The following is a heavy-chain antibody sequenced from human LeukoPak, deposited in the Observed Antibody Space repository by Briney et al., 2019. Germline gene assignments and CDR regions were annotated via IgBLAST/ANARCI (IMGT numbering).Heavy chain of an antibody. V-gene: IGHV4-34*01. CDR1: GGSFSGYY. CDR3: AGHLVLGQRLVPSIDY. CDR2: INHSGST. D-gene: IGHD6-13*01. Sequence: PSETLSLTCAVYGGSFSGYYWSWIRQPPGKGLEWVGEINHSGSTNYNPSLKSRVTISVDTSKNQFSLKLSSVTAADTAVYYCAGHLVLGQRLVPSIDYWGQGTLVTVSS. J-gene: IGHJ4*02.